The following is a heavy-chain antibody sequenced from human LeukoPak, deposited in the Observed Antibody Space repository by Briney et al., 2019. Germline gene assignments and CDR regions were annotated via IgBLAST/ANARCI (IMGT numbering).Heavy chain of an antibody. CDR2: IYTSGST. D-gene: IGHD1-26*01. CDR3: ARYLNSRSYGEWDYFDY. Sequence: PSETLSLTCTVSGGSISSYYWSWIRQPPGKGLEWIGYIYTSGSTNYNPSLKSRVTISVDTSKNQFSLKLSSVTAADTAVYYCARYLNSRSYGEWDYFDYWGQGTLVTVSS. CDR1: GGSISSYY. J-gene: IGHJ4*02. V-gene: IGHV4-4*09.